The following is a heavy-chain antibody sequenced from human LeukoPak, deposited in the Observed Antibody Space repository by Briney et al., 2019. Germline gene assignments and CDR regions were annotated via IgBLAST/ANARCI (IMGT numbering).Heavy chain of an antibody. CDR3: ARHPEPGYCSSTSCHESYFDY. CDR1: GFTFSSCA. V-gene: IGHV3-23*01. Sequence: GGSLRLSCAASGFTFSSCAMSWVRQAPGKGLEWVSAISGSGGRPYYADSVKGRFTISRDNSKNTLYLQMNSLRAEDTAVYYCARHPEPGYCSSTSCHESYFDYWGQGTLVTVSS. J-gene: IGHJ4*02. CDR2: ISGSGGRP. D-gene: IGHD2-2*01.